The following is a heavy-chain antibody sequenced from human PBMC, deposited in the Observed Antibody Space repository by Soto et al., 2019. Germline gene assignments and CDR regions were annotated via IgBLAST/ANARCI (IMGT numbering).Heavy chain of an antibody. CDR2: ISFDVSNK. Sequence: QVHLVESGGGVVQPGRSLRLSCATSGFSFRTYGMHWVRQTPGKGLEWVAVISFDVSNKFYADSVKGRFTISRDNSNDTLYLRMTSLRPDDTAVYYCAKDRRIAVAGALHYWGQGTLVTVSS. V-gene: IGHV3-30*18. D-gene: IGHD6-19*01. J-gene: IGHJ4*02. CDR3: AKDRRIAVAGALHY. CDR1: GFSFRTYG.